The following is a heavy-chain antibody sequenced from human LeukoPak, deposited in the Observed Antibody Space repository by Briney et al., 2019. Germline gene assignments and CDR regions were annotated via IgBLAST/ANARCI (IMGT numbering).Heavy chain of an antibody. Sequence: SETLSLTCAVYGGSFSGYYWSWIRQPPGKGLEWIGYINHTGNSDYNPSLKSRATISLDTSKNQFSLKLTSVTAADTAVYFCARHPFSSPFDYWGQGTLVTVSS. CDR2: INHTGNS. CDR1: GGSFSGYY. V-gene: IGHV4-34*01. D-gene: IGHD2/OR15-2a*01. J-gene: IGHJ4*02. CDR3: ARHPFSSPFDY.